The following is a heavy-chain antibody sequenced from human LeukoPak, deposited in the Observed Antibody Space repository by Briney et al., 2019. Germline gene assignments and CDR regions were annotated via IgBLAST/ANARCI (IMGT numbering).Heavy chain of an antibody. D-gene: IGHD5-18*01. V-gene: IGHV3-30*02. Sequence: GGSLRLSCAASGFTFTSYGIHWVRQAPGKGLKWGALIRSDESNKYYEDSAKGRFTISRENSKNTLYLQMNSLRAEDTGVYYCAKDHGYSQDYWGQGALVTVSS. CDR2: IRSDESNK. CDR3: AKDHGYSQDY. J-gene: IGHJ4*02. CDR1: GFTFTSYG.